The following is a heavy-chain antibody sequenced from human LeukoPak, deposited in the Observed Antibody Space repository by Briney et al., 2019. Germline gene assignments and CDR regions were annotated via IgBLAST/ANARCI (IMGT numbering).Heavy chain of an antibody. Sequence: PSETLSPTCTVSGGSISSYYWSWIRQPPGKGLEWIGYIYYSGSTNYNPSLKSRVTISVDTSKNQFSLKLSSVTAADTAVYYCATSYCSSTSCYFDPWGQGTLVTVSS. J-gene: IGHJ5*02. CDR3: ATSYCSSTSCYFDP. CDR2: IYYSGST. D-gene: IGHD2-2*01. V-gene: IGHV4-59*08. CDR1: GGSISSYY.